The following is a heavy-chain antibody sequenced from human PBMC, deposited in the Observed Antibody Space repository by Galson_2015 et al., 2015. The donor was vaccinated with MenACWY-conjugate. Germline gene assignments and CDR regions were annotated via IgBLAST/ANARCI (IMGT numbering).Heavy chain of an antibody. CDR2: IYYSGST. CDR1: GSSISSSSYY. J-gene: IGHJ6*02. CDR3: ARHDIVVVPARYGMDV. D-gene: IGHD2-2*01. V-gene: IGHV4-39*01. Sequence: ETLSLTCTVSGSSISSSSYYWGWIRQPPGKGLEWIGSIYYSGSTYYNPSLKSRVTISVDTSKNQFSLKLSSVTAADTAVYYCARHDIVVVPARYGMDVWGQGTTVTVSS.